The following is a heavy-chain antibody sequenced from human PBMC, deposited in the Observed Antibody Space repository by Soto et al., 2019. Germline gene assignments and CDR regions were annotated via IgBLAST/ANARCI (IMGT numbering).Heavy chain of an antibody. J-gene: IGHJ6*02. CDR3: AREIYSSARGTDV. CDR2: IYYSGST. D-gene: IGHD6-25*01. Sequence: SETLSLTCTVSGGSISSGDYYWSWIRQPPGKGLEWIGYIYYSGSTYYNPSLKSRLAISVDTSKNQFSLQLNSVTAADTAVYYCAREIYSSARGTDVWGQGTTVTVSS. CDR1: GGSISSGDYY. V-gene: IGHV4-30-4*01.